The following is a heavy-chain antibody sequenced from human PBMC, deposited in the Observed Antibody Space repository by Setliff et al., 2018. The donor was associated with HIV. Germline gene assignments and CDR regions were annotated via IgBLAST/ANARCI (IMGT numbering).Heavy chain of an antibody. CDR1: GGSISSYY. Sequence: SETLSLTCTVSGGSISSYYWSWIRQSPGKGLEWIGYIYHSGSTDYNPSFKSRVTISVDTSKNQFSLKLNSVTAADTAVYYCARDQSDWFYWGQGTLVTVSS. J-gene: IGHJ4*02. D-gene: IGHD3-3*01. CDR2: IYHSGST. V-gene: IGHV4-59*01. CDR3: ARDQSDWFY.